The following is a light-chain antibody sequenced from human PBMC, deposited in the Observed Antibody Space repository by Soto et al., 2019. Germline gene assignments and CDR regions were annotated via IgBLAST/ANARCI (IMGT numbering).Light chain of an antibody. V-gene: IGKV1D-13*01. CDR3: QQFNNYPLT. CDR2: DAS. Sequence: AIQLTQSPSSLSASVGDRVTITCRATQGISSALAWYQQKPGKAPYLLIYDASSLQSGVPSRFSGSGSGTDFTLTISSLQPEDFATYYCQQFNNYPLTFGGGTKVEIK. CDR1: QGISSA. J-gene: IGKJ4*01.